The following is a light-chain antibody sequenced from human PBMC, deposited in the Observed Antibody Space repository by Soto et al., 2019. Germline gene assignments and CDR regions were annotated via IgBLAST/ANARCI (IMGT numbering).Light chain of an antibody. CDR1: QNINSY. J-gene: IGKJ3*01. V-gene: IGKV3-11*01. CDR2: ATS. CDR3: QQRSSWPFT. Sequence: EIVLTQSPGTLSLSPGERATLSCRASQNINSYLAWYQQKPGQAPRLLIYATSNRATGIPVRFSGSGSGTDFTLSISSLEPEDFAVYYCQQRSSWPFTFGPGTKVDIK.